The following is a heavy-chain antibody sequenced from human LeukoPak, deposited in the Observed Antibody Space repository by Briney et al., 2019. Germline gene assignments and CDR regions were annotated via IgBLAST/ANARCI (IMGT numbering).Heavy chain of an antibody. J-gene: IGHJ4*02. CDR3: ARHRAYSSSSPFDY. CDR2: IYYTGST. Sequence: SETLSLTCSVSGCSISSLYWSWIRQPPGKGLEWIGYIYYTGSTNYNPSLKSRVTMFVDMSKNQFSLRLSSVTAADTAVYYCARHRAYSSSSPFDYWGQGTLVTVSS. CDR1: GCSISSLY. D-gene: IGHD6-6*01. V-gene: IGHV4-59*08.